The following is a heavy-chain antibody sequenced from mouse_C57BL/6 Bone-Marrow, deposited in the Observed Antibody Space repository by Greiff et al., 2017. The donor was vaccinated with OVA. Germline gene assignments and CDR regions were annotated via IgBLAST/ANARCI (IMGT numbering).Heavy chain of an antibody. Sequence: VQLQESGAELARPGASVKLSCKASGYTFTSYGISWVKQRTGQGLEWIGEIYPRSGNTYYNEKFKGKATLTADKSSSTAYMELRSLTSEDSAVYFCARGYCYYAMDYWGQGTSVTVSS. J-gene: IGHJ4*01. V-gene: IGHV1-81*01. CDR1: GYTFTSYG. CDR3: ARGYCYYAMDY. D-gene: IGHD1-2*01. CDR2: IYPRSGNT.